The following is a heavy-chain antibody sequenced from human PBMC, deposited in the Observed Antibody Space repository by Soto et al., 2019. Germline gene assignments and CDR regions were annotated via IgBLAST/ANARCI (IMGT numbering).Heavy chain of an antibody. V-gene: IGHV3-33*01. Sequence: QVQLVESGGGVVQPGGSLRLSCAASGFTFSSYGMHWVRQAPGKGLEWVAVIWYDGSNKYYADSVKGRFTISRDNSKNTLYLQMNSLRAEDTAVYYCARDRGCISTTCYRYYYAMDVWGQGTTVTVSS. CDR1: GFTFSSYG. D-gene: IGHD2-2*01. CDR3: ARDRGCISTTCYRYYYAMDV. J-gene: IGHJ6*02. CDR2: IWYDGSNK.